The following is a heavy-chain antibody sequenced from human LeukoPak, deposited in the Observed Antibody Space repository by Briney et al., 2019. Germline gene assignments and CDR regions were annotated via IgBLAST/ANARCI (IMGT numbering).Heavy chain of an antibody. D-gene: IGHD3-10*01. CDR3: AKDAYYGSGSYYGPTDY. V-gene: IGHV1-18*01. CDR2: ISAYNGNT. CDR1: GYTFTSYG. Sequence: ASVKVSCKASGYTFTSYGISWVRQAPGQGLEWMGWISAYNGNTNYAQKLQGRVTMTTDTSTSTAYMELRSLRSDDTAVYYCAKDAYYGSGSYYGPTDYWGQGTLVTVSS. J-gene: IGHJ4*02.